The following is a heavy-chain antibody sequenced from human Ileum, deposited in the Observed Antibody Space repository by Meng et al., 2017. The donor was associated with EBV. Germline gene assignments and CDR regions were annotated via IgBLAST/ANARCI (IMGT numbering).Heavy chain of an antibody. CDR1: GGSISSSNW. CDR2: IHHTEST. D-gene: IGHD3-22*01. V-gene: IGHV4-4*02. CDR3: ARESYSDSSGYYSLDY. Sequence: HGHLPASEPGRVMPSGPWSLTWPGSGGSISSSNWWSWVRQAPGKGLEWIGEIHHTESTNYNPSLRSRVTISVDKSKNQFSLKLSSVTAADTAVYYCARESYSDSSGYYSLDYWGQGSLVTVSS. J-gene: IGHJ4*02.